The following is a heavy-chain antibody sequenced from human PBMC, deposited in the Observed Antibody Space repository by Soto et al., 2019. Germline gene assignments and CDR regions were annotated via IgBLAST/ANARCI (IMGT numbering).Heavy chain of an antibody. CDR3: ASSVWFGELGGHFDY. Sequence: QVQLVQSGAEVKKPGSSVKVSCKASGGTFSSYTISWVRQAPGQGLEWMGRIIPILGIANYAQKFQGRVTITADKSASIAYMVLSSLISEDTAVYYCASSVWFGELGGHFDYRGQGTLVTVSS. CDR2: IIPILGIA. V-gene: IGHV1-69*02. CDR1: GGTFSSYT. D-gene: IGHD3-10*01. J-gene: IGHJ4*02.